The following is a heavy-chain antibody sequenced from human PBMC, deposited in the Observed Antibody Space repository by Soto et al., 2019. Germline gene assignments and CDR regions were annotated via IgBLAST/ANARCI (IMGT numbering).Heavy chain of an antibody. V-gene: IGHV3-21*01. CDR1: GFTFSSYS. J-gene: IGHJ4*02. D-gene: IGHD6-6*01. CDR3: ARDRFSSSSEFDY. Sequence: GGSLRLSGAASGFTFSSYSMNWVRQAPGKGLEGVSSISSSSSYIYYADSVKGRFTISRDNANNSLYLQMNSLRAEDTAVYYCARDRFSSSSEFDYWGQGTLVTVSS. CDR2: ISSSSSYI.